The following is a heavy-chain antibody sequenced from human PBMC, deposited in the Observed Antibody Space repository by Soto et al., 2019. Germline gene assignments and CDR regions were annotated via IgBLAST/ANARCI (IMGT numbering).Heavy chain of an antibody. CDR3: AKSLGHFWSGYPSDY. Sequence: EVQLLESGGGLVQPGGSLRLSCAASGFTFSSYAMSWVRQAPGKGLEWVSAISGSGGSTYYADSVKGRFTISRDNSKNTLYLQTNSLRAEDTAVYYCAKSLGHFWSGYPSDYWGQGTLVTVSS. V-gene: IGHV3-23*01. CDR1: GFTFSSYA. D-gene: IGHD3-3*02. CDR2: ISGSGGST. J-gene: IGHJ4*02.